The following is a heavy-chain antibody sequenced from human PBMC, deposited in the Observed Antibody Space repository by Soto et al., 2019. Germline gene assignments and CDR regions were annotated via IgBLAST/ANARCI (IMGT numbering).Heavy chain of an antibody. J-gene: IGHJ6*02. V-gene: IGHV1-8*01. CDR1: GYTFTSYD. CDR3: ARFDLRITIFGVFFPHGDYYYGMDV. CDR2: MNPNSGNT. Sequence: ASVKVSCKASGYTFTSYDINWVRQATGQGLEWMGWMNPNSGNTGYAQKFQGRVTMTRNTSISTAYMELSSLRSEDTAVYYCARFDLRITIFGVFFPHGDYYYGMDVWGQGTTVTVSS. D-gene: IGHD3-3*01.